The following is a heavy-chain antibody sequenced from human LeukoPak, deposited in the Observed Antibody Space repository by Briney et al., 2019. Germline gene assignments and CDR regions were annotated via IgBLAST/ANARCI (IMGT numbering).Heavy chain of an antibody. CDR2: INTGSST. J-gene: IGHJ4*02. V-gene: IGHV3-21*01. Sequence: PGGSLRLPCAASGFTFSTYIMTWVRQAPGKGLEWVSSINTGSSTYYADTVKGRFTISRDNAKNSLYLQMNSPRVEDTAVYYCARGSFWGQGTLVTVSS. D-gene: IGHD2-15*01. CDR3: ARGSF. CDR1: GFTFSTYI.